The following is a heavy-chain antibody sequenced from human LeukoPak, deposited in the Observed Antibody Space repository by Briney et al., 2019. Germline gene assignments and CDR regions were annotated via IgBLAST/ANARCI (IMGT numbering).Heavy chain of an antibody. Sequence: GGSLRLSCAASGFSVNTNYMTWVRQAPGKGLEWVSVLYSGGGAYYAGSVKDRFTISRDYSQNTLLLQMNSLRAEDTALYYCARGKTSDDIIEDAFDIWGQGTMVAVSS. V-gene: IGHV3-66*01. CDR1: GFSVNTNY. CDR2: LYSGGGA. CDR3: ARGKTSDDIIEDAFDI. D-gene: IGHD3-10*01. J-gene: IGHJ3*02.